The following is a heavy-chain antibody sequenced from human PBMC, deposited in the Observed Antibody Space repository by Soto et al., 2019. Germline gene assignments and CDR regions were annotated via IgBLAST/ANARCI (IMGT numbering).Heavy chain of an antibody. Sequence: GGSLRLSCAASGFTFRSYAMSWVRQAPGKGLEWVSVISGNSGSTHYADSVKGRFTISRDNSKNTLYLQMDSLGAEDTAVYYCAKDIVVVPAAADAFDIWGQGTMVTVSS. CDR1: GFTFRSYA. J-gene: IGHJ3*02. CDR2: ISGNSGST. D-gene: IGHD2-2*01. CDR3: AKDIVVVPAAADAFDI. V-gene: IGHV3-23*01.